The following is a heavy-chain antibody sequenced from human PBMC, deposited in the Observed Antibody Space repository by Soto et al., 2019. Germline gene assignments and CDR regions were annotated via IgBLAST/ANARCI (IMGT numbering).Heavy chain of an antibody. V-gene: IGHV4-39*01. CDR2: MFYTGST. Sequence: SKSLSLTCTVSGGSVSSTSHYWGWIRQPQRKGLDWIGSMFYTGSTFYNPSLKSRVTMSVNTSKNQFSLRLTSVTAADTAVYYCARHVGGIMSGSYQGFDPWGQGTLVTVSS. CDR1: GGSVSSTSHY. D-gene: IGHD3-3*01. CDR3: ARHVGGIMSGSYQGFDP. J-gene: IGHJ5*02.